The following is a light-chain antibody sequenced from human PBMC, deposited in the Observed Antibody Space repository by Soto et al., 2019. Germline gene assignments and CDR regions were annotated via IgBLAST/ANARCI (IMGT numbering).Light chain of an antibody. CDR2: DAS. CDR1: QSVSSY. V-gene: IGKV3-11*01. Sequence: EIVLTQSPAILSMSPGERATLSCRASQSVSSYFAWYQQKPGQAPRLLIYDASNRATGVPARFSGSGSGTDFTLTISSLAPEDFAVYYCQQRRYWPLTFGQGTKVEIK. J-gene: IGKJ1*01. CDR3: QQRRYWPLT.